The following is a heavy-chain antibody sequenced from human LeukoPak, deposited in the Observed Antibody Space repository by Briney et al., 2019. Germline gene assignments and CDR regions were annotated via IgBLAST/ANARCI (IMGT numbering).Heavy chain of an antibody. D-gene: IGHD2-2*01. V-gene: IGHV3-48*03. CDR2: ISSSGSTI. CDR1: GFTFSSYE. Sequence: GGSLRLSCAASGFTFSSYEVNWVRQAPGKGLEWVSYISSSGSTIYYADSVKGRFTISRDNAKNSLYLQMNSLRAEDTAVYYCARVMGRYCSSNSCYVDYWGQGTLVTVSS. J-gene: IGHJ4*02. CDR3: ARVMGRYCSSNSCYVDY.